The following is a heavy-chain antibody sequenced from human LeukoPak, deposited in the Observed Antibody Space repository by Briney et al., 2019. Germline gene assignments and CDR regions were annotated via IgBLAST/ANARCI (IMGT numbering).Heavy chain of an antibody. V-gene: IGHV1-8*01. CDR2: MNPNSGNT. CDR3: VRVTAYCGGDCYSDY. D-gene: IGHD2-21*02. Sequence: GASVKVSCKASGYTFTSYDINWVRQATGQGLEWMGWMNPNSGNTGYAQKFQGRVTMTRNTSISTAYMELSSRRSEDTAVYYCVRVTAYCGGDCYSDYWGQGTLVTVSS. CDR1: GYTFTSYD. J-gene: IGHJ4*02.